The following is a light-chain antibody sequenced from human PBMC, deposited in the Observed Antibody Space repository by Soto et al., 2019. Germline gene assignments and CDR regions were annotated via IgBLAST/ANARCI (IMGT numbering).Light chain of an antibody. CDR1: QSVRSN. J-gene: IGKJ1*01. CDR3: QQYTDWPLT. CDR2: GIS. V-gene: IGKV3-20*01. Sequence: IVLTQSPGTLSLSPGERATLSCRASQSVRSNLAWYQQKPGQAPRLLIYGISSRATGVPDRFSGSGSGTDFTLTISRLEPEDFAVYYCQQYTDWPLTFGQGTKVDI.